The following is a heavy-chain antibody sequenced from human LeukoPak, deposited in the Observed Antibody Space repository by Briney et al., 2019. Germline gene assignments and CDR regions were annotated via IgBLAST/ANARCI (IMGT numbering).Heavy chain of an antibody. V-gene: IGHV3-30*03. Sequence: PGGSLRLSCTASGFTFSSTGMHWVRQAPGKGLDWVASISYDGSSKKYVDSVKGRFTISRDNSKRTLYLQMNSLRSEDTAVYYCASLFLCYGCSSSSDAFNIWGQGTMVTVSS. J-gene: IGHJ3*02. CDR2: ISYDGSSK. CDR3: ASLFLCYGCSSSSDAFNI. D-gene: IGHD6-6*01. CDR1: GFTFSSTG.